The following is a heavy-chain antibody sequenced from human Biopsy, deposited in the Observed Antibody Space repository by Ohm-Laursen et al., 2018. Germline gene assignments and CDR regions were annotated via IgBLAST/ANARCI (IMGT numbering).Heavy chain of an antibody. J-gene: IGHJ3*02. CDR1: GYTFTAYG. CDR2: ISTYNDDT. D-gene: IGHD3-3*01. CDR3: ARDPGYDFWSGSDPFDI. V-gene: IGHV1-18*04. Sequence: SVKVSCKTSGYTFTAYGISWVRQAPGQGLEWMGWISTYNDDTNFAQKFQGRVTMTTDTSTRTAYMELRSLRSGDTAIYFGARDPGYDFWSGSDPFDIWGQGTLVTVS.